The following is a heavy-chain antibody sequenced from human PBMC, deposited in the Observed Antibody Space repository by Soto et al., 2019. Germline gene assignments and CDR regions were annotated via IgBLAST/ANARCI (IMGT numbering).Heavy chain of an antibody. J-gene: IGHJ6*02. CDR3: ARDLIAAAGIQDFYYYYYGMDV. D-gene: IGHD6-13*01. CDR2: IWYDGSNK. CDR1: GFTFSSYG. Sequence: GSLRLSCAASGFTFSSYGMHWVRQAPGKGLEWVAVIWYDGSNKYYADSVKGRFTISRDNSKNTLYLQMNSLRAEDTAVYYCARDLIAAAGIQDFYYYYYGMDVWGQGTTVTVSS. V-gene: IGHV3-33*01.